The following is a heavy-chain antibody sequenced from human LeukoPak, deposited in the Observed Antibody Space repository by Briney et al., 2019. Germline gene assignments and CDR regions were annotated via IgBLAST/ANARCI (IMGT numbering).Heavy chain of an antibody. D-gene: IGHD3-10*01. J-gene: IGHJ3*02. Sequence: PSETLSLTCTVSGGSIRSYYWGCIRQPPGKGREWIGYIHYSESTKYNPSLKSRVTMSVDTSKNQFSLKLSSVTAADTAVYYCASRSGSFSDALDIWGQGTLVTVSS. V-gene: IGHV4-59*08. CDR1: GGSIRSYY. CDR3: ASRSGSFSDALDI. CDR2: IHYSEST.